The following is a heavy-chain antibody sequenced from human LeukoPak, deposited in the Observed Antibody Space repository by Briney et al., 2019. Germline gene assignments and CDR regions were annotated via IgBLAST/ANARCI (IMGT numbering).Heavy chain of an antibody. J-gene: IGHJ4*02. V-gene: IGHV5-51*01. Sequence: GVSLQISCKGSGCGFTSYWIGWGRRMPGKGGEWMGIIYPGDSDTRYSPSFQGQVTISADKSISTAYLQWSSLKASDTAMYYCAIGDGLYYFHYWGQGTLATVSP. D-gene: IGHD5-24*01. CDR2: IYPGDSDT. CDR3: AIGDGLYYFHY. CDR1: GCGFTSYW.